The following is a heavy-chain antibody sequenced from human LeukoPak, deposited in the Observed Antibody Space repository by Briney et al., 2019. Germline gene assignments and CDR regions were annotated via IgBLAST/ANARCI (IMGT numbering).Heavy chain of an antibody. V-gene: IGHV4-34*01. CDR3: ARLGYCSGGSCLSDYYYYMDV. Sequence: SETLSLTCAVYGDSFSGYYWSWIRQPPGKGLEWIGSIYYSGSTYYNPSLKSRVTISVDTSKNQFSLKLSSVTAADTAVYYCARLGYCSGGSCLSDYYYYMDVWGKGTTVTVSS. CDR2: IYYSGST. J-gene: IGHJ6*03. D-gene: IGHD2-15*01. CDR1: GDSFSGYY.